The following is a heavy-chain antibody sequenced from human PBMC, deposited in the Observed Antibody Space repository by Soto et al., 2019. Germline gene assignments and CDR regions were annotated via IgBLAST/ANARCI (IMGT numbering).Heavy chain of an antibody. J-gene: IGHJ4*02. V-gene: IGHV4-39*01. CDR2: IHYDGRT. Sequence: QLQLQESGPGLVKPSETLTLTCTVSGGSISTNSHYWAWIRQPPEKGLEWIASIHYDGRTYYNPPLKSRVAVSLDTSRNQFSLNLISVTAADTAMYYGARLLGNHGDWAFDHWGRGTLDTISS. CDR3: ARLLGNHGDWAFDH. CDR1: GGSISTNSHY. D-gene: IGHD2-21*01.